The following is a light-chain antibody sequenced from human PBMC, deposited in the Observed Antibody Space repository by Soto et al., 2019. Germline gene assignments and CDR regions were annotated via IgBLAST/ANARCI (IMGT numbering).Light chain of an antibody. CDR2: EVT. CDR3: TSWTTNNIPYV. V-gene: IGLV2-14*03. J-gene: IGLJ1*01. CDR1: SSDVGGYNY. Sequence: SALTQPASVSGSPGQSISLSCTGSSSDVGGYNYVSWYQQHPGEAPKLLIYEVTHRPSGVSDRFSGSKSGSTASLTISGLQTDDEADYYCTSWTTNNIPYVFGTGTKLTVL.